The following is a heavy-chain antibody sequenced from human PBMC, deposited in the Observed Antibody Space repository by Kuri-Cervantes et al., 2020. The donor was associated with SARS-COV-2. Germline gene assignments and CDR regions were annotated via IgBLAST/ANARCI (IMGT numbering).Heavy chain of an antibody. CDR3: ASGGYSYGWASMAYCGGDCYSGFVY. J-gene: IGHJ4*02. Sequence: ASVKVSCKASGYSFTSYDINWLRQATGQGLEWMGWMNPNSGNTGYAQKFQGRVTITRNTSISTAYMELSSLRSEDTAVYYCASGGYSYGWASMAYCGGDCYSGFVYWGQGTLVTVSS. CDR1: GYSFTSYD. CDR2: MNPNSGNT. V-gene: IGHV1-8*03. D-gene: IGHD2-21*01.